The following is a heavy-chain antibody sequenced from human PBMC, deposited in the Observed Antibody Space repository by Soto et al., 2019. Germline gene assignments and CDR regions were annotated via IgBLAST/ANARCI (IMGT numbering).Heavy chain of an antibody. Sequence: PWGSLRLSCAASGFTFSSYGMHWVRQAPGKGLEWVAVIWYDGSKKYYADSVKGRFTISRDNSKNTLYLQMNSLRAEDTAVYYCARDPYGYYDSSGYPALHFDYWGQGTLVTVSS. CDR2: IWYDGSKK. J-gene: IGHJ4*02. CDR1: GFTFSSYG. V-gene: IGHV3-33*01. D-gene: IGHD3-22*01. CDR3: ARDPYGYYDSSGYPALHFDY.